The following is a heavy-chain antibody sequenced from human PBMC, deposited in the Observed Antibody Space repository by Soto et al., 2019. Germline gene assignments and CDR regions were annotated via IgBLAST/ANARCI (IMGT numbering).Heavy chain of an antibody. V-gene: IGHV1-18*01. Sequence: QVQLVQSGAEVKKPGASVKVSCKASGYTFTSYGISWVRQAPGQGLEWMGWISAYNGNTNYAQNLQGRVTMTTDKSTSTAYMELRSLRSDDTAVYYCARDQVGGDIVVVTADPDFDYWGQGTLVTVSS. CDR2: ISAYNGNT. CDR3: ARDQVGGDIVVVTADPDFDY. D-gene: IGHD2-21*02. J-gene: IGHJ4*02. CDR1: GYTFTSYG.